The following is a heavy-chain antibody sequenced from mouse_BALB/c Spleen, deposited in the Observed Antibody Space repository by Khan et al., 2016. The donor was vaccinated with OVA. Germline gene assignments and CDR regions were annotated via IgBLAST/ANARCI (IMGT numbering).Heavy chain of an antibody. J-gene: IGHJ3*01. Sequence: LVRTGASVKISCKTSGYSFTGYYMHWVKQRHGKGLEWIGYISCDNGYTTYNQKFKGKATLTADTSSSTVYMQLNSLTSEDSAVYFCLRGDYYGIISFAYWGQGTLVTVSA. V-gene: IGHV1S34*01. D-gene: IGHD1-1*01. CDR3: LRGDYYGIISFAY. CDR1: GYSFTGYY. CDR2: ISCDNGYT.